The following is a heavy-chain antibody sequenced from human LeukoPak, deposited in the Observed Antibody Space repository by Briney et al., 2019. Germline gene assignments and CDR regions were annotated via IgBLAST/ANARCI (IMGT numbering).Heavy chain of an antibody. CDR2: ISGSGSST. D-gene: IGHD2-21*01. Sequence: GGSLRLSCAASGFTFSGFAMSWVRQGPGKGLEWVSGISGSGSSTYYADSVKGRFTISKDNSKNTLFLQMNSLRAEDTAVYYCAKDYSIIKPEVGDPLDHWGQGTLVTVSS. CDR1: GFTFSGFA. CDR3: AKDYSIIKPEVGDPLDH. V-gene: IGHV3-23*01. J-gene: IGHJ5*02.